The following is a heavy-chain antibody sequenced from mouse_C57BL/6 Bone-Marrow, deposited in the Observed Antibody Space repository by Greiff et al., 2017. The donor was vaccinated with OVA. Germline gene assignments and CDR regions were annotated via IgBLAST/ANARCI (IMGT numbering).Heavy chain of an antibody. CDR1: GFNIKDDY. J-gene: IGHJ4*01. V-gene: IGHV14-4*01. Sequence: VHVKQSGAELVRPGASVKLSCTASGFNIKDDYMHWVKQRPEQGLEWIGWIDPENGDTEYASKFQGKATITADTSSHTAYLQLRSLTCEDTAVYYCSTPAMDYWGQGTSVTVSS. CDR3: STPAMDY. CDR2: IDPENGDT.